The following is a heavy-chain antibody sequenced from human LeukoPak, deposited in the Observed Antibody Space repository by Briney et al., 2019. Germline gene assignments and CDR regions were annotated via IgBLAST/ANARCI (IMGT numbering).Heavy chain of an antibody. CDR2: IYYSGST. CDR1: GGSISSYY. Sequence: SETLSLTCTVSGGSISSYYWSWLRQPPGKGLEWIGYIYYSGSTNCNPSLKSRVTISVDTSKNQFSLKLSSVTAADTAVYYCACFGYSGYDYKGYWGQGTLVTVSS. D-gene: IGHD5-12*01. V-gene: IGHV4-59*08. J-gene: IGHJ4*02. CDR3: ACFGYSGYDYKGY.